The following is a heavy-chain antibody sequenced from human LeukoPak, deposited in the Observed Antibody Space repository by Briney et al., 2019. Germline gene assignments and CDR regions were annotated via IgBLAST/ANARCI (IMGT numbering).Heavy chain of an antibody. CDR1: GGSISSGDYY. V-gene: IGHV4-30-4*08. J-gene: IGHJ3*02. D-gene: IGHD3-22*01. Sequence: SQTQSLTCTVSGGSISSGDYYWSWIRQPPGKGLEWIGYIYYSGSTYYNPSLKSRVTISVDTSKNQFSLKLSSVTAADTAVYYCARNYYDSSGYYYVGAFDIWGQGTMVTVSS. CDR2: IYYSGST. CDR3: ARNYYDSSGYYYVGAFDI.